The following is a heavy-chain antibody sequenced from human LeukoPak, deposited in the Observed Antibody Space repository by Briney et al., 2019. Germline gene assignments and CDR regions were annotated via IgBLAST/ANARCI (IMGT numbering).Heavy chain of an antibody. CDR3: ATISNYGDYYYYYMDV. D-gene: IGHD4-11*01. CDR1: GYTLTELS. J-gene: IGHJ6*03. V-gene: IGHV1-24*01. CDR2: FDPEDGET. Sequence: ASVKVSCKVSGYTLTELSMHWVRQAPGKGLEWMGGFDPEDGETIYAQKFQGRVTMTEDTSTDTAYMELSSLRSEDTAVYYCATISNYGDYYYYYMDVWGKGTTVTVSS.